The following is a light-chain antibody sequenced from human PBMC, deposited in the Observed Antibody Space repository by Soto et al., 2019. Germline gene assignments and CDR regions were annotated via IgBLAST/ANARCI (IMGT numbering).Light chain of an antibody. V-gene: IGLV2-14*01. Sequence: QSALTQSASVSGSPGQSITISFTGTSSDVGTYNYVSWYQQHPGKAPKLMIYEVSNRPSGVSSHFSGSKSGNTASLTISGLQAEDGADYYCSSYTSSSTWVFGGGTKLTVL. CDR2: EVS. J-gene: IGLJ3*02. CDR1: SSDVGTYNY. CDR3: SSYTSSSTWV.